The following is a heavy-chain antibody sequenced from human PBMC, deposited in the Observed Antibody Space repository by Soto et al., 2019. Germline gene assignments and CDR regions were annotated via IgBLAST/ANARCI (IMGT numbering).Heavy chain of an antibody. CDR2: IISIFGTS. J-gene: IGHJ4*02. CDR3: ARDLGSGYDPGDY. CDR1: GGTFNSYV. D-gene: IGHD5-12*01. Sequence: QVQLVQSGAEVKKPGSSMKVSCKASGGTFNSYVFNWVRQAPGQGLEWMGGIISIFGTSNYGQKFQGRVTITADESTSTGFMELSSLTSEDTAIYYCARDLGSGYDPGDYWGQGTLVTVSS. V-gene: IGHV1-69*12.